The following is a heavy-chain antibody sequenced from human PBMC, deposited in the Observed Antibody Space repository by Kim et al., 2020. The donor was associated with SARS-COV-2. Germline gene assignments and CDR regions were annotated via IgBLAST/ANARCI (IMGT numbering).Heavy chain of an antibody. V-gene: IGHV4-34*01. D-gene: IGHD3-22*01. CDR1: GGSFSGYY. Sequence: SQTLSLSCAVYGGSFSGYYWSWIRQPPGKGLEWIGEINHSGSTNYNPSLKSRVTISVDTSKNQFSLKLSSVTAADTAVYYCANNYYDSSGYYSGFDYWGQ. J-gene: IGHJ4*02. CDR3: ANNYYDSSGYYSGFDY. CDR2: INHSGST.